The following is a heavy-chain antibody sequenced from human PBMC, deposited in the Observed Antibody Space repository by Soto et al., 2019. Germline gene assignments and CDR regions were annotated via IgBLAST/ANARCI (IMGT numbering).Heavy chain of an antibody. V-gene: IGHV5-51*01. J-gene: IGHJ1*01. CDR2: IYPGDSDT. CDR1: GYIFSIYW. CDR3: AVPYYYDSSPCFQH. D-gene: IGHD3-22*01. Sequence: PGESLKISCKGSGYIFSIYWIGWVRQVPGKGLEWMGIIYPGDSDTRYSPSFQGQVTISADKSISTAYLQWSSLKASDTAMYYWAVPYYYDSSPCFQHWGQGTLVTVSS.